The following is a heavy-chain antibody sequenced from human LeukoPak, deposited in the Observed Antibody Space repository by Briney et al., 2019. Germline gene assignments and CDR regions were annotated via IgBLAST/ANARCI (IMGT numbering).Heavy chain of an antibody. CDR1: GVSVNSRY. Sequence: TSETLSLTCSVSGVSVNSRYWSWVRQPPEKGLEWIGYIHYSGATNYNPSLKSRVSISIDTPRNQFSLSLSSVTAADTAVYYCAREDPLTAHFDHWGQGTLVTVSS. D-gene: IGHD2-21*02. J-gene: IGHJ4*02. V-gene: IGHV4-59*02. CDR3: AREDPLTAHFDH. CDR2: IHYSGAT.